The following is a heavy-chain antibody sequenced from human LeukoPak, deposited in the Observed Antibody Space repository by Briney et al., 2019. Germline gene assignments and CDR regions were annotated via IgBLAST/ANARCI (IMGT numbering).Heavy chain of an antibody. J-gene: IGHJ5*02. CDR2: IIPIFGTA. Sequence: GASVKVSCKASGGTFSSYAISWVRQAPGQGLEWMGGIIPIFGTANYAQKFQGRVTMTRNTSISTAYMELSSLRSEDTAVYYCARGRGGQKILWFGELLDWFDPWGQGTLVTVSS. CDR3: ARGRGGQKILWFGELLDWFDP. V-gene: IGHV1-69*05. D-gene: IGHD3-10*01. CDR1: GGTFSSYA.